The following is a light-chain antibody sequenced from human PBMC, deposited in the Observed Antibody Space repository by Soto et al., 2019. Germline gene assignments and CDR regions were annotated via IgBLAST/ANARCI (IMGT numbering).Light chain of an antibody. V-gene: IGKV3-20*01. CDR1: QGVASSY. Sequence: EIELTQSPGSLSVSPGERATLACRSSQGVASSYLAWYLQKPGQAPRLLIYGASDRDTGIPERFSGSGSGTDFTLIISRLEPEDFAVYYCQQYGNSPWTFGQGTKVDI. CDR3: QQYGNSPWT. CDR2: GAS. J-gene: IGKJ1*01.